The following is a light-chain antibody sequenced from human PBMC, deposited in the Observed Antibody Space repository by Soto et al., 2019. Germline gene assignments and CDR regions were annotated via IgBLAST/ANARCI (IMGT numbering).Light chain of an antibody. CDR3: QQYYGSPFT. V-gene: IGKV4-1*01. J-gene: IGKJ4*01. CDR2: WAS. CDR1: TSVVYSSKNKDF. Sequence: EIFMAQSPASLAAALGESATINCKSITSVVYSSKNKDFLAWYQQRPGQPPKLLIYWASTRESGVPDRFTGSGSETDFTLTISSLQAEDVAVYYCQQYYGSPFTFGGGTKVDIK.